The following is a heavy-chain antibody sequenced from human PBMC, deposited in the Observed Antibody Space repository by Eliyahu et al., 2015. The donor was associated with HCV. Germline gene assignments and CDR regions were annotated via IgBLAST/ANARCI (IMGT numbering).Heavy chain of an antibody. D-gene: IGHD3-22*01. J-gene: IGHJ4*02. CDR3: ARPLYYYDSSGLDY. CDR1: GFTFSSYG. Sequence: QVQLVESGGGVVQPGRSLRLSCAASGFTFSSYGMHWVRQAPGKGLEWVAVIWYDGSNKYYADSVKGRFTISRDNSKNTLYLQMNSLRAEDTAVYYCARPLYYYDSSGLDYWGQGTLVTVSS. CDR2: IWYDGSNK. V-gene: IGHV3-33*01.